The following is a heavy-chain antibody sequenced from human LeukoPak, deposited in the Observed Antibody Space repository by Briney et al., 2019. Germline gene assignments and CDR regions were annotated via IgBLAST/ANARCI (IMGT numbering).Heavy chain of an antibody. D-gene: IGHD5-12*01. V-gene: IGHV3-30*04. CDR3: ARARPSMWIDY. J-gene: IGHJ4*02. CDR1: GFSFSSYA. CDR2: ISYDGSDK. Sequence: GGSLRLSCAASGFSFSSYAMYWVRQAPGKGLEWVAVISYDGSDKFYADSVKGRFTISRDSSKNTLYLQMNSLRPEDTAVYYCARARPSMWIDYWGQGTLVTVSS.